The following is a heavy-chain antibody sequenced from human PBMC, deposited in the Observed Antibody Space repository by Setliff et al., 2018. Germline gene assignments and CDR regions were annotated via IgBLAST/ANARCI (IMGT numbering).Heavy chain of an antibody. J-gene: IGHJ4*02. Sequence: PSETLSLTCGVYGGGGSFSNYYWSWIRQPPEKGLEWIGEISPVGSTNYNPSLRSRVTMSLDASKNRFSLNLTSVTAADTAVYFCATSGFCSSGSCYSFDDWGQGALVTVSS. CDR2: ISPVGST. D-gene: IGHD2-15*01. CDR1: GGGGSFSNYY. V-gene: IGHV4-34*01. CDR3: ATSGFCSSGSCYSFDD.